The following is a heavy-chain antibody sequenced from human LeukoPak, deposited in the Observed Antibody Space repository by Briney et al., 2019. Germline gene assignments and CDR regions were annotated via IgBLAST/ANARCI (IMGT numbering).Heavy chain of an antibody. CDR1: GFTFSNYA. CDR2: ISASGGGT. D-gene: IGHD1/OR15-1a*01. V-gene: IGHV3-23*01. Sequence: QPGGSLRLSCAASGFTFSNYAMTWVRQAPGKGLEWVSVISASGGGTYYADSVKGRFTISRETSKNTLYLQMNSLRAEDTAVYYCAINWNIDYWGQGTLVTVSS. CDR3: AINWNIDY. J-gene: IGHJ4*02.